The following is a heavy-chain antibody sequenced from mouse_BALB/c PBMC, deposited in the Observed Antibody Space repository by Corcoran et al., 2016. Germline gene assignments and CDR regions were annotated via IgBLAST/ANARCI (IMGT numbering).Heavy chain of an antibody. CDR3: ARSRSLRNYFDY. D-gene: IGHD3-2*02. J-gene: IGHJ2*01. Sequence: QIQLVQSGPEVKEPGETVKISCKASGYTFTNYGMNWVKQAPGKGLKWMGWINTYTGEPTYADDFKGRFAFSLETSASTAYLQINNLKNEDTATYFCARSRSLRNYFDYWGQGTTLTVSS. CDR2: INTYTGEP. CDR1: GYTFTNYG. V-gene: IGHV9-3-1*01.